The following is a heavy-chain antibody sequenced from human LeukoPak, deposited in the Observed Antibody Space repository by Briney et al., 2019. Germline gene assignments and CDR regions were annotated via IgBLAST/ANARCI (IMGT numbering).Heavy chain of an antibody. V-gene: IGHV4-59*08. CDR1: GGSISSYY. D-gene: IGHD4-17*01. CDR2: IYYSGST. CDR3: ARRVGLRKWFDP. Sequence: SETLSLTCTVSGGSISSYYWSWIRQPPGKGLEWIGYIYYSGSTNYNPSLKSRVTISVDTSKNQFSLKLSSVTAADTAVYYCARRVGLRKWFDPWGQGTLVTVSS. J-gene: IGHJ5*02.